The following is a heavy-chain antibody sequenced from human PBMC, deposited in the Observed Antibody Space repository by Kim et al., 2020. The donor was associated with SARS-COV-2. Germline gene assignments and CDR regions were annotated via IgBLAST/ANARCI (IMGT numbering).Heavy chain of an antibody. J-gene: IGHJ6*02. D-gene: IGHD6-13*01. CDR1: GFTFSSYG. CDR2: ISYDGSNK. CDR3: AKGRQQLGYYHYGMDV. Sequence: GGSLRLSCAASGFTFSSYGMHWVRQAPGKGMEWVAVISYDGSNKYYADSVKGRFTISRDNSKNTLYLQMNSLRAEDTAVYYCAKGRQQLGYYHYGMDVWGQGTTVTVSS. V-gene: IGHV3-30*18.